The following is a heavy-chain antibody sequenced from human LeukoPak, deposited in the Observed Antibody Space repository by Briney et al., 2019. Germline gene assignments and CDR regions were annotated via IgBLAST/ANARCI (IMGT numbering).Heavy chain of an antibody. D-gene: IGHD2-21*01. Sequence: ASVKVSCKPSGYTFTAYHMHWVRQAPGQGLEWMGRIIPNSGATNYAQNFQDRVTLTRDTSISTAYMELSRLRPDDTAVCFCARGISGGFDIWGQGTMVTVSS. CDR3: ARGISGGFDI. CDR2: IIPNSGAT. J-gene: IGHJ3*02. CDR1: GYTFTAYH. V-gene: IGHV1-2*06.